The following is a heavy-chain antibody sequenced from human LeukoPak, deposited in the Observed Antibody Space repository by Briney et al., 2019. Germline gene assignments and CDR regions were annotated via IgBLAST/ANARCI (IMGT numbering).Heavy chain of an antibody. CDR1: GFTFSDFA. J-gene: IGHJ4*02. D-gene: IGHD4-17*01. CDR3: ARPEGDYVFDY. V-gene: IGHV3-23*01. CDR2: IGESVDSI. Sequence: GGSLRLSCAASGFTFSDFAMTWVRQAPGKGLEWASIIGESVDSIYYADSVRGRFTISRDTSKNTLYLQMRSLRVEDTALYYCARPEGDYVFDYWGQGALVTVSS.